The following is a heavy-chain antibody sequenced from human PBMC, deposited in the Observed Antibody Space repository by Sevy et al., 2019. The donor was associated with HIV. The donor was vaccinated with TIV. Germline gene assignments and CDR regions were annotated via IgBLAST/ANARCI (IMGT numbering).Heavy chain of an antibody. CDR3: ARHLSESSVDYFFTTLTNYYFDY. Sequence: SETLSLTCTVSGDSITSTNSYWGWIRQPPGKGLERIGSIYYSGSTSYNPSLKSRVTISVDTSNNQFSLKLSSVTAADTALYYCARHLSESSVDYFFTTLTNYYFDYWGQGTLVTVSS. CDR1: GDSITSTNSY. CDR2: IYYSGST. J-gene: IGHJ4*02. D-gene: IGHD3-22*01. V-gene: IGHV4-39*01.